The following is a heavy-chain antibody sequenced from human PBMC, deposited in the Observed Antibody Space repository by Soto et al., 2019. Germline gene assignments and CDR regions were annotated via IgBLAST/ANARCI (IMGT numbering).Heavy chain of an antibody. V-gene: IGHV4-34*01. Sequence: QVQLQQWGAGLLKPSETLSLTCAVYGGSFSGYYWSWIRQPPGKGLEWIGEINHSGSTNYNPSLKRPVPVSVERARNQCSLKLSSVTAADTAVYACARGLLLRHGTWFDPWGQGTLVTGSS. CDR1: GGSFSGYY. J-gene: IGHJ5*02. CDR3: ARGLLLRHGTWFDP. D-gene: IGHD3-22*01. CDR2: INHSGST.